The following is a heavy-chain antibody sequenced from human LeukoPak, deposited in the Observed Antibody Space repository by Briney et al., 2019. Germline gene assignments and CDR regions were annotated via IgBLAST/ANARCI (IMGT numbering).Heavy chain of an antibody. CDR1: GFTFDDYA. J-gene: IGHJ3*02. Sequence: GGSLRLSCAASGFTFDDYAMHWVRQAPGKGLEGVSGISWNSGSIGYADSVKGRYTISRDNAKNSLYLQMNSLRAEDTALYYCAKDMGGYYDSSGYFKTDAFDIWGQGTMVTVSS. D-gene: IGHD3-22*01. V-gene: IGHV3-9*01. CDR2: ISWNSGSI. CDR3: AKDMGGYYDSSGYFKTDAFDI.